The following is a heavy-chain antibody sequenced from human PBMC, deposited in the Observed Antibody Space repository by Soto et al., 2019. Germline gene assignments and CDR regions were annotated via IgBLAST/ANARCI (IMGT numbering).Heavy chain of an antibody. CDR2: IYYSGST. CDR3: ARHEAQWLADY. CDR1: GGSIGSYY. J-gene: IGHJ4*02. V-gene: IGHV4-59*01. Sequence: SETLSLTCTVSGGSIGSYYWSWIRQPPGKGLEWIGYIYYSGSTNYNPSLKSRVTISVDTSKNQFSLKLSSVTAADTAMYYCARHEAQWLADYWGQGTLVTVSS. D-gene: IGHD6-19*01.